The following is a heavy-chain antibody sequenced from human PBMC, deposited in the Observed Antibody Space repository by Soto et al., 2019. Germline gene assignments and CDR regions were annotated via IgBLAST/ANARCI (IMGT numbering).Heavy chain of an antibody. J-gene: IGHJ6*02. D-gene: IGHD2-15*01. Sequence: GGSLRLSCAASGFTFSSYSMNWVRQAPGKGLEWVAVISYDGSNKYYADSVKGRFTISRDNSKNTLYLQMNSLRAEDTAVYYCARTQYCSGGSCYDYYYGMDVWGQGTTVTVSS. CDR3: ARTQYCSGGSCYDYYYGMDV. CDR1: GFTFSSYS. CDR2: ISYDGSNK. V-gene: IGHV3-30*03.